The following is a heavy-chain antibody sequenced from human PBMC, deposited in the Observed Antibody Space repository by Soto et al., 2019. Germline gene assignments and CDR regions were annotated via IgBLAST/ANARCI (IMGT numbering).Heavy chain of an antibody. CDR2: IYYSGST. J-gene: IGHJ4*02. D-gene: IGHD5-12*01. CDR3: AKGGGSNKGNFDY. V-gene: IGHV4-59*01. Sequence: SETLSLTCTVSGGSISSYYWSWIRQPPGKGLEWIGYIYYSGSTNYNPSLKSRVTISVDTSKNQFSLKLSSVTAADTAVYYCAKGGGSNKGNFDYWGQGTLVTVSS. CDR1: GGSISSYY.